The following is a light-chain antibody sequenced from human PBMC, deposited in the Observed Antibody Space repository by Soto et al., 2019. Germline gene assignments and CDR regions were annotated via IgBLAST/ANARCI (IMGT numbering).Light chain of an antibody. CDR1: SSDVGDYNY. Sequence: QSALTQPASVSGSPGQSITISCTGTSSDVGDYNYVSWYQQHPGKAPKLMIFEVSNRPSGVSHRFSGSKSGNTASLTISGLQAEDAADYYCTSYTSASTLGVFGTGTKLTVL. CDR3: TSYTSASTLGV. V-gene: IGLV2-14*01. CDR2: EVS. J-gene: IGLJ1*01.